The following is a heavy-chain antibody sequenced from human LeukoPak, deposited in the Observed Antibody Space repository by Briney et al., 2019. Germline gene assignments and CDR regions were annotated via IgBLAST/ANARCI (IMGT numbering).Heavy chain of an antibody. CDR3: ASGRWGFGEFDY. Sequence: GESLKISCQGSGHSFTTNWIAWVRQMPGKGLEWMGTIYPGDSDTRYSPSFRGQVTISADKSISTTYLQWSSLKASDTAMYYCASGRWGFGEFDYWGQGTLVTVSS. J-gene: IGHJ4*02. V-gene: IGHV5-51*01. CDR1: GHSFTTNW. CDR2: IYPGDSDT. D-gene: IGHD3-10*01.